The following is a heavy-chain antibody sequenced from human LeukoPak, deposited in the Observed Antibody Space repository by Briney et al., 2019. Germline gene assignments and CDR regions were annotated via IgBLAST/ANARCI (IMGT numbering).Heavy chain of an antibody. V-gene: IGHV3-49*04. CDR2: IRSKAYGGTT. D-gene: IGHD3-3*01. CDR3: TRARVPGVVIPVDY. J-gene: IGHJ4*02. CDR1: GFTFGDYA. Sequence: PGGSLRLSCTASGFTFGDYAMSWVRQAPGKRLEWVGCIRSKAYGGTTGYAASVKGRFTISRDDSKSIAYLQMNSLKTEDTAVYYCTRARVPGVVIPVDYWGQGTLVTVSS.